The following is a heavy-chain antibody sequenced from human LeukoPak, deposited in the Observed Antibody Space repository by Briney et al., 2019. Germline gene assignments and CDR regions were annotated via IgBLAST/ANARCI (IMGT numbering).Heavy chain of an antibody. J-gene: IGHJ4*02. D-gene: IGHD3-22*01. Sequence: EPSETLSLTCAVYGGSFSGYYWSWIRQPPGKGLEWIGEINHSGNTNYNPSLKSRVTISVDTSKNQFSLKLSSVTAADTAVYYCARVGDYDSSGYFLHYWGQGTLVTVSS. V-gene: IGHV4-34*01. CDR1: GGSFSGYY. CDR3: ARVGDYDSSGYFLHY. CDR2: INHSGNT.